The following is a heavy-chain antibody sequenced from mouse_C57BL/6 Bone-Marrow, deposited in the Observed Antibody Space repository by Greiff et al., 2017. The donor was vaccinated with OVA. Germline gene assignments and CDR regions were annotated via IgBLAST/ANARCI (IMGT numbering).Heavy chain of an antibody. V-gene: IGHV2-9-1*01. Sequence: VQRVESGPGLVAPSQSLSITCTVSGFSLTSYAISWVRQPPGKGLEWLGVIWTGGGTTYNSALKSSLSISKDNSKSEVFLKMNSMQTDDTAWYDCARPYYYGKDNAMDYWGQGTSVTVSS. J-gene: IGHJ4*01. CDR2: IWTGGGT. CDR1: GFSLTSYA. D-gene: IGHD1-1*01. CDR3: ARPYYYGKDNAMDY.